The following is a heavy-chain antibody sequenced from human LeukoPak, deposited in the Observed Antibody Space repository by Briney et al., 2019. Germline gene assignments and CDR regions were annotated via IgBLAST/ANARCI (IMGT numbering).Heavy chain of an antibody. V-gene: IGHV3-23*01. CDR1: GFTFSSYA. D-gene: IGHD3-3*01. CDR2: ITASGGST. CDR3: AKGLGFWSGYYTPFDY. J-gene: IGHJ4*02. Sequence: PGGSLRVSCAASGFTFSSYAMSWVRQTPGKGLEWVSGITASGGSTYHADSVKGRFTISRDNSINTLNLQMNNLRAEDTAIYYCAKGLGFWSGYYTPFDYWGQGSSVTVSS.